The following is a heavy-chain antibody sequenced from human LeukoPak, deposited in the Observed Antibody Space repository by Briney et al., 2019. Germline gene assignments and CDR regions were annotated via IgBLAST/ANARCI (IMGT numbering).Heavy chain of an antibody. V-gene: IGHV3-43D*03. Sequence: PGGSLRLSCAASGFTFDDYAMHWVRQAPGKGLKWVSLISWDGGSTYYADSVKGRFTISRDNSKNSLYLQMNSLRAEDTALYYCASSWGSAIDFWGQGTLVTVSS. CDR1: GFTFDDYA. CDR3: ASSWGSAIDF. D-gene: IGHD3-16*01. J-gene: IGHJ4*02. CDR2: ISWDGGST.